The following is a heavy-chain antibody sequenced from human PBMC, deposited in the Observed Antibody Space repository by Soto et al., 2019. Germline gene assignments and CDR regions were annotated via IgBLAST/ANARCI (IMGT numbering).Heavy chain of an antibody. D-gene: IGHD1-26*01. J-gene: IGHJ4*02. CDR1: GGTFNTYT. V-gene: IGHV1-69*01. Sequence: QVQLVQSGAEVKKPGASVKVSCEASGGTFNTYTINWVRQAPARGLEWVGQIVPMYDSANYAENFQGRVTITADESTKTAYMELASRRSENTALYFCASWRSYSGSYCFDYWGQGTLVTVSS. CDR3: ASWRSYSGSYCFDY. CDR2: IVPMYDSA.